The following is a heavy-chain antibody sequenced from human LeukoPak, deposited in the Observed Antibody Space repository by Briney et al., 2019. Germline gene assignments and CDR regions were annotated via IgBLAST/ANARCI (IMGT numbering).Heavy chain of an antibody. CDR3: ARDRWELLSNSYHYCGLDV. CDR1: GFTFSSYA. Sequence: GGSLRLSCAASGFTFSSYAMHWVRQAPGKGLEWVAVISYDGSNKYYADSVKGRFTISRDNSKNTLYLQMNSLRAEDTAVYYCARDRWELLSNSYHYCGLDVWGQGTTVTVSS. V-gene: IGHV3-30-3*01. J-gene: IGHJ6*02. CDR2: ISYDGSNK. D-gene: IGHD2-15*01.